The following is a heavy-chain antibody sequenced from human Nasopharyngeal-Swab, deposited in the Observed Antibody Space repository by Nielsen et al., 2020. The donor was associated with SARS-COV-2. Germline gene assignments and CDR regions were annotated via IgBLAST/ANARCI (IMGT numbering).Heavy chain of an antibody. D-gene: IGHD3-3*01. Sequence: GGSLRLSCAASGFTFSSYAMSWVRQAPGKGLERVSIISGSGDSTYYADSVKDRFTISRDNSKNTLYLQTNSLRVEDTAVYYCARDGLDYDFWSAYFMDVWGQGTTVTVSS. CDR3: ARDGLDYDFWSAYFMDV. CDR2: ISGSGDST. J-gene: IGHJ6*02. CDR1: GFTFSSYA. V-gene: IGHV3-23*01.